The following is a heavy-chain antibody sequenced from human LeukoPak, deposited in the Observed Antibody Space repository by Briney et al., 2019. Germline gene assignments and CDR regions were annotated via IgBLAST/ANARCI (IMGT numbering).Heavy chain of an antibody. CDR2: ISRNGGST. CDR3: VKESGFMVAPNSAFDI. D-gene: IGHD4/OR15-4a*01. V-gene: IGHV3-64D*06. J-gene: IGHJ3*02. CDR1: GFTFNSYP. Sequence: PGESLRLSCSASGFTFNSYPVHWVRQAPGKGLEYVSGISRNGGSTYYADSVKGRFTISRDNSKNTLYLQMSSLRAEDTAVYYCVKESGFMVAPNSAFDIWGQGTMVTVSS.